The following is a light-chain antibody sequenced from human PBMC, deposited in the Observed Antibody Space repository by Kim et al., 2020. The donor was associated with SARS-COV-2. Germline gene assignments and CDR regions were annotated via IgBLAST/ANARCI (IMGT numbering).Light chain of an antibody. CDR1: SSDIGGRNY. CDR3: SSYTSDNVI. CDR2: DVS. V-gene: IGLV2-14*03. Sequence: PGQSITISCTGTSSDIGGRNYVSWYQQHPGKAPELMIYDVSYRPSGISNRFSGSKSGNTASLTSSGLQAEDEADYYCSSYTSDNVIFGGGTQLTVL. J-gene: IGLJ2*01.